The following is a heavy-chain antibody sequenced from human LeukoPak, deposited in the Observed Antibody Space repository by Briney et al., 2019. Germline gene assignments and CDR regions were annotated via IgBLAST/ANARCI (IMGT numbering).Heavy chain of an antibody. V-gene: IGHV3-64D*09. J-gene: IGHJ4*02. Sequence: GGSLRLSCSASGFTFSSSAMHWVRQPPGKGLQYVSIISSNGGNTYYAESVKGRFTISRDNSKKTLYLQMSSVRAEDTAVYYCPLRLRFLEWLPDYWGRRTLVTVSS. CDR1: GFTFSSSA. CDR2: ISSNGGNT. D-gene: IGHD3-3*01. CDR3: PLRLRFLEWLPDY.